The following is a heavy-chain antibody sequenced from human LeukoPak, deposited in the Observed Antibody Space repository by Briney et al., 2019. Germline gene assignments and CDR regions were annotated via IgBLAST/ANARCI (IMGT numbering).Heavy chain of an antibody. CDR1: GFAFSSYW. CDR3: AREVDSGSYRPSYYFDY. D-gene: IGHD1-26*01. Sequence: PGGSLRLSCAASGFAFSSYWMTWVRQAPGKGLEWVSVIYSGGSTYYADSVKGRFTISRDNSKNTLYLQMNSLRAEDTAVYYCAREVDSGSYRPSYYFDYWGQGTLVTVSS. CDR2: IYSGGST. J-gene: IGHJ4*02. V-gene: IGHV3-53*01.